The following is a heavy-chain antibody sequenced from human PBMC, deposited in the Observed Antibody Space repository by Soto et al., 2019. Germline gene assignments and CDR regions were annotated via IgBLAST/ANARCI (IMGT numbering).Heavy chain of an antibody. D-gene: IGHD6-19*01. CDR2: MNPNSGNT. CDR1: GYTFTSYD. CDR3: ATIAVAGGPSELFDY. J-gene: IGHJ4*02. Sequence: ASVKVSCKASGYTFTSYDINWVRQATGQGLERMGWMNPNSGNTGYAQKFQGRVTMTRNTSISTAYMELSSLRPEDTAVYYCATIAVAGGPSELFDYWGQGTLVTVSS. V-gene: IGHV1-8*01.